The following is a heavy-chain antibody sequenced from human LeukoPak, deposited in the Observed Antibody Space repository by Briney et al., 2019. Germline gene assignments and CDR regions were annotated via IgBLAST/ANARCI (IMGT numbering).Heavy chain of an antibody. CDR2: IYYTGST. D-gene: IGHD6-6*01. CDR3: ARVIGSMAAPYFDY. Sequence: SETLSLTCTVSGASINSNFWGWIRQPPGKGLEWIGYIYYTGSTSYNPSLRSRVTISVDTSKNQFSLNLRSVTAADTAEYYCARVIGSMAAPYFDYWGQGILVTVSS. V-gene: IGHV4-59*01. J-gene: IGHJ4*02. CDR1: GASINSNF.